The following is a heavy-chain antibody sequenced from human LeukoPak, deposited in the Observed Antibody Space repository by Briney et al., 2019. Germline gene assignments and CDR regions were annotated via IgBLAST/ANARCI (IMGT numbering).Heavy chain of an antibody. CDR1: RFIFSSYA. V-gene: IGHV3-23*01. CDR3: AKDGIYYDSDVYSSFLDY. D-gene: IGHD3-22*01. Sequence: PGGSLRLSCAASRFIFSSYAMGWVRQAPGKGLEWVSSISGSGAITYYADSVKGRFTISRDNSKNTLSLQMNSLRAEDTAVYYCAKDGIYYDSDVYSSFLDYGGQGTLVTVSS. J-gene: IGHJ4*02. CDR2: ISGSGAIT.